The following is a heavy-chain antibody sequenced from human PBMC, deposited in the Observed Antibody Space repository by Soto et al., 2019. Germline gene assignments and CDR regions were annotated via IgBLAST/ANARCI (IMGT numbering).Heavy chain of an antibody. J-gene: IGHJ1*01. CDR3: AKVAVAGIYFQH. D-gene: IGHD6-19*01. Sequence: GSLRLSCAASGFTFSSYAMSWVRQAPGKGLEWVSAISGSGGSTYYADSVKGRFTISRDNSKNTLYLRMNSLRAEDTAVYYCAKVAVAGIYFQHWGQGTLVTVSS. V-gene: IGHV3-23*01. CDR2: ISGSGGST. CDR1: GFTFSSYA.